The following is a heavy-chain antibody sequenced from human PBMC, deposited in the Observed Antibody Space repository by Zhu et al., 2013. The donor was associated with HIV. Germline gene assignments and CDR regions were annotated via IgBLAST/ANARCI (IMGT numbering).Heavy chain of an antibody. Sequence: QVQLVQSGAEVKKPGSSVKVSCKASGGTFSSYAISWVRQAPGQGLEWMGGIIPIFGTANYAQKFQGRVTITADESTSTAYMELSSLRSEDTAVYYCARDSGGYDFWSGYYGLAPKHTNYYYYGMDVWGQGTTVTVSS. CDR3: ARDSGGYDFWSGYYGLAPKHTNYYYYGMDV. CDR2: IIPIFGTA. CDR1: GGTFSSYA. J-gene: IGHJ6*02. V-gene: IGHV1-69*01. D-gene: IGHD3-3*01.